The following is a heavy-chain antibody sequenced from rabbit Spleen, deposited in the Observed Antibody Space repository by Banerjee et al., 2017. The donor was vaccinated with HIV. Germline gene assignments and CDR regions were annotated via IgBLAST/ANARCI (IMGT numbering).Heavy chain of an antibody. J-gene: IGHJ6*01. Sequence: QLLEESGGDLVKPGASLTLTCKASGLDFSGDSYDSYMCWVRQAPGKGPEWIGCIYPDGVGSTAYASWAKGRFTISKTSSTTVTLQVTRLTAADTATYFCARDAGTSFSTYGMDLWGQGTLVTVS. CDR1: GLDFSGDSY. CDR2: IYPDGVGST. D-gene: IGHD8-1*01. CDR3: ARDAGTSFSTYGMDL. V-gene: IGHV1S40*01.